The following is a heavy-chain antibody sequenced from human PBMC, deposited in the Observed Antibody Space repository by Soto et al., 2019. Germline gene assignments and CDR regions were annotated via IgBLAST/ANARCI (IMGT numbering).Heavy chain of an antibody. CDR1: GFTFSSYG. J-gene: IGHJ6*02. CDR2: ISYDGSNK. V-gene: IGHV3-30*18. D-gene: IGHD3-22*01. CDR3: AKDRAMIVAGGMDV. Sequence: GGSLRLSCAASGFTFSSYGMHWVRQAPGKGLEWVAVISYDGSNKYYADSVKGRFTISRDNSKNTLYLQMNSLRAEDTAVYYCAKDRAMIVAGGMDVWGQGTTVTVSS.